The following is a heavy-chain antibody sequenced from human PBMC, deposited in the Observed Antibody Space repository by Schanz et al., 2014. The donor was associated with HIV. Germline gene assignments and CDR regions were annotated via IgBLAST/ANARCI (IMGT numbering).Heavy chain of an antibody. CDR2: ISGSGGSP. CDR3: AKPEYDSRGSSQSHFDY. D-gene: IGHD3-22*01. Sequence: EEHLLESGGDLLQPGGSLTLSCAASGFTFTNHAMSWVRQAPGKGLEWVSTISGSGGSPYYADSVKGRFTISRDNSKNTLYLQMTTLRIDDTAVYYCAKPEYDSRGSSQSHFDYWGQGTLVTVSS. CDR1: GFTFTNHA. J-gene: IGHJ4*02. V-gene: IGHV3-23*01.